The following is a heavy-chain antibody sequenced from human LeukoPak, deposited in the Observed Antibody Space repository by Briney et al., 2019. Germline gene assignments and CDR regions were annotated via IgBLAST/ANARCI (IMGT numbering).Heavy chain of an antibody. V-gene: IGHV3-30*02. J-gene: IGHJ3*02. CDR1: GFTFSRYG. Sequence: QAGGSLRLSCAASGFTFSRYGMHWVRQATGKGLEWVAFIRYDESEKHYADSVKGRFTISRDTSKSTLYLQMSSLRAEDTALYYCARVRIELDDDAVDIWGQGTMVTVSS. CDR3: ARVRIELDDDAVDI. CDR2: IRYDESEK. D-gene: IGHD5-12*01.